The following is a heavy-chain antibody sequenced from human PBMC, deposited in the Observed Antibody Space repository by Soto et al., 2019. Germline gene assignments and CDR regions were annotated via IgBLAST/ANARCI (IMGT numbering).Heavy chain of an antibody. CDR3: ASGIAVSRAVLSYYYYYGMDV. J-gene: IGHJ6*02. D-gene: IGHD6-19*01. V-gene: IGHV3-74*01. CDR1: GFTFSSYW. CDR2: INSDGSST. Sequence: GGSLRLSCAASGFTFSSYWMHWVRQAPGKGLVWVSRINSDGSSTSYADSVKGRFTISRDNAKNTLYLQMNSLRAEDWAVDDCASGIAVSRAVLSYYYYYGMDVWGQGTTVTVSS.